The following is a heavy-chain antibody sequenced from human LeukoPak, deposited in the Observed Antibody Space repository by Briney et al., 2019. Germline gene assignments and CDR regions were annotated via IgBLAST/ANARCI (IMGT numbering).Heavy chain of an antibody. CDR2: ISAYNGNT. J-gene: IGHJ6*03. CDR3: ARDTHMDV. V-gene: IGHV1-18*01. CDR1: GYTFTSSD. Sequence: GASVKVSCKASGYTFTSSDINWVRQAPGQGLEWMGWISAYNGNTNYAQKLQGRVTMTTDTSTSTAYMEPRSLRSDDTAVYYCARDTHMDVWGKGTTVTVSS. D-gene: IGHD2-15*01.